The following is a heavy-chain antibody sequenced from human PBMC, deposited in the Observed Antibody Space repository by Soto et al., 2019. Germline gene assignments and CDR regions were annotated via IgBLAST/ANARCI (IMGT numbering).Heavy chain of an antibody. D-gene: IGHD3-16*01. CDR3: ARRHLAVAVSPWFDP. CDR1: GLSITDSEMG. J-gene: IGHJ5*02. V-gene: IGHV2-26*01. Sequence: QVTLKESGPVLVKPTETLTLRGTVSGLSITDSEMGVSWIRQPPGKALEWLAHIDSSGEKSYRTFLKSRLTISKDTSKSQIVLIMTNMDPADTATYYCARRHLAVAVSPWFDPWGQGILVTVSS. CDR2: IDSSGEK.